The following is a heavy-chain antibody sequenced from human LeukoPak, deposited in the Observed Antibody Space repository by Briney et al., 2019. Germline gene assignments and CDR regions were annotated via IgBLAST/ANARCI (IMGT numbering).Heavy chain of an antibody. D-gene: IGHD2-15*01. CDR3: ARGENCSGGSCYGSDAFDI. J-gene: IGHJ3*02. CDR2: TYYSGST. V-gene: IGHV4-31*03. Sequence: PSETLSLTCTVSGGSISSGGSYWSWIRQHPGKGLEWIGYTYYSGSTYYNPSLKSRVTISVDTSKNQFSLKLSSVTAADTAVYYCARGENCSGGSCYGSDAFDIWGQGTMVTVSS. CDR1: GGSISSGGSY.